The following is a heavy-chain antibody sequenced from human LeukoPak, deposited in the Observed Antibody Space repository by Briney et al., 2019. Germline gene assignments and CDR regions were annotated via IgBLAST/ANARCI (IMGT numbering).Heavy chain of an antibody. CDR1: GFSFSSDA. CDR3: ATLKNLAERIDY. J-gene: IGHJ4*02. CDR2: ISGSGGVT. Sequence: GGSLRLSCAASGFSFSSDAMSWVRQAPGKGLEWVSGISGSGGVTYYADSVKGRFTISRDNSKNTVYLQMNTLRAEDTAVYYCATLKNLAERIDYWGQGTLVTVSS. V-gene: IGHV3-23*01.